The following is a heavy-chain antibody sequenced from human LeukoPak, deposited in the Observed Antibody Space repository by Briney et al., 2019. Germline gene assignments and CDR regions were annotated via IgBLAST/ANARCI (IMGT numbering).Heavy chain of an antibody. CDR1: GGSFSGYY. CDR3: ARAALITMIGGFDP. J-gene: IGHJ5*02. Sequence: SETLSLTCAVYGGSFSGYYWSWIRQPPGKGLEWIGEINHSGSTNYNPSLKSRVTISVDTSKNQFSLKLSSVTAADTAVYYCARAALITMIGGFDPWGQGTLVTVSS. CDR2: INHSGST. D-gene: IGHD3-22*01. V-gene: IGHV4-34*01.